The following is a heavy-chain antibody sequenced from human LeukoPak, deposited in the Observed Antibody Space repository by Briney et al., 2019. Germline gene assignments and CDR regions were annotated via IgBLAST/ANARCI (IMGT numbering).Heavy chain of an antibody. J-gene: IGHJ4*02. D-gene: IGHD3-22*01. CDR1: GGSIGNYY. Sequence: PSETLSLTCTVSGGSIGNYYWSWIRQPPGKGLEWIGYIYYSGSTNYKSSLKSRITISVDTSKNQISLKLSSVTAADTAVYYRARDSNDSSIPCFDYWGQGSLVTVSS. CDR3: ARDSNDSSIPCFDY. V-gene: IGHV4-59*01. CDR2: IYYSGST.